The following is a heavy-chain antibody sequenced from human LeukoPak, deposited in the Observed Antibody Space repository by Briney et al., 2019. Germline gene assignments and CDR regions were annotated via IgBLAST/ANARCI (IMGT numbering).Heavy chain of an antibody. CDR2: IIPIFGTA. V-gene: IGHV1-69*13. CDR1: GCTFSSYA. CDR3: ARVRGGFGELLENWFDP. D-gene: IGHD3-10*01. Sequence: SVNVSCKASGCTFSSYAISWVRQAPGQGLEWMGGIIPIFGTANYAQKFQGRVTITADESTSTAYMELSSLRAEDTAVYYCARVRGGFGELLENWFDPWGQGTLVTVSS. J-gene: IGHJ5*02.